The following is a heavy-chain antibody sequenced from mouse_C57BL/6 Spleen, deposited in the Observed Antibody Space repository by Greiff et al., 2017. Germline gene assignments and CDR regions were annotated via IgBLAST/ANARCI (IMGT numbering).Heavy chain of an antibody. Sequence: VHLVESGPELVKPGASVKISCKASGYAFSSSWMNWVKQRPGKGLEWIGRIYPGDGDTNYNGKFKGKATLTADKSSSTAYLQLSSLTSEDSAVYFCARSGPVVAPDDWGQGTTLTVSS. D-gene: IGHD1-1*01. CDR3: ARSGPVVAPDD. V-gene: IGHV1-82*01. CDR2: IYPGDGDT. CDR1: GYAFSSSW. J-gene: IGHJ2*01.